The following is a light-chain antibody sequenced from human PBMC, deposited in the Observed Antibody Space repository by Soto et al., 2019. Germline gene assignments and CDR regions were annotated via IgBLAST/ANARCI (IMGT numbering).Light chain of an antibody. CDR1: SSDVGGYNY. CDR2: DVS. Sequence: QSALTQPASVSGSPGQSITISCTGTSSDVGGYNYVSWYQHHPGKAPKLMIYDVSNRPSGVSNRFSCSKSGNTASLTISGLQAEDEADYYCSSYTSSSTLLYVFGTGTKLTVL. V-gene: IGLV2-14*03. CDR3: SSYTSSSTLLYV. J-gene: IGLJ1*01.